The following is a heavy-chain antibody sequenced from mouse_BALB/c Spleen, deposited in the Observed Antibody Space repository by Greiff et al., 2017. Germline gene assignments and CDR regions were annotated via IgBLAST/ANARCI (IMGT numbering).Heavy chain of an antibody. CDR3: ASYDSPGYYAMDY. J-gene: IGHJ4*01. CDR1: GFTFSSFG. V-gene: IGHV5-17*02. D-gene: IGHD2-3*01. Sequence: EVKVVESGGGLVQPGGSRKLSCAASGFTFSSFGMHWVRQAPEKGLEWVAYISSGSSTIYYADTVKGRFTISRDNHKNTLYLHMTSLRSEDTAMYYCASYDSPGYYAMDYWGQGTSVTVSS. CDR2: ISSGSSTI.